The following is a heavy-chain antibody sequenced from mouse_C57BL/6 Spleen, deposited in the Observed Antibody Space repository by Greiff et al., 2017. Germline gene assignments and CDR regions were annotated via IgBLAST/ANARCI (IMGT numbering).Heavy chain of an antibody. V-gene: IGHV1-7*01. Sequence: QVHVKQSGAELAKPGASVKLSCKASGYTFTSYWMHWVKQRPGQGLEWIGYINPSSGYTKYNQKFKDKATLTADKSSSTAYMQLSSLTYEDSAVYYCASPFITTAFDYWGQGTTLTVSS. J-gene: IGHJ2*01. D-gene: IGHD1-1*01. CDR1: GYTFTSYW. CDR2: INPSSGYT. CDR3: ASPFITTAFDY.